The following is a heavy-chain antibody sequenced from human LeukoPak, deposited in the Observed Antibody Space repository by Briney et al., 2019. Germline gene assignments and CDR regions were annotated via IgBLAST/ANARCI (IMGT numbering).Heavy chain of an antibody. CDR1: RFSFRRYP. V-gene: IGHV3-7*01. D-gene: IGHD3-3*01. Sequence: GGGLRVSRLDSRFSFRRYPMLWVGPAPGKEGEGVAHIKQDRREQYYLDSVKGRFTFSQENVQKSVNLQINSLRAEDTAGYYCARACWSGFAGGAGASDIWGQGAMVTVSS. J-gene: IGHJ3*02. CDR3: ARACWSGFAGGAGASDI. CDR2: IKQDRREQ.